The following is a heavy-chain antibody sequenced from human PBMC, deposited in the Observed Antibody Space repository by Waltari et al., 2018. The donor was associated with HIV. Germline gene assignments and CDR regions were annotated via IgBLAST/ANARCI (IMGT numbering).Heavy chain of an antibody. D-gene: IGHD3-10*01. CDR3: ARMHRYYGSDQSRYFYFGFDV. CDR2: IYSNSNT. CDR1: GFDVPSHY. J-gene: IGHJ6*02. Sequence: EVQLVESGVDLTQPVGYLRLSGVISGFDVPSHYLIWLLQAPGKGLEWVSVIYSNSNTYYVDSGKGRFTIFRDNSKNTVYLQMNSLRAEDTAVYYCARMHRYYGSDQSRYFYFGFDVWGQGTTVTVS. V-gene: IGHV3-53*01.